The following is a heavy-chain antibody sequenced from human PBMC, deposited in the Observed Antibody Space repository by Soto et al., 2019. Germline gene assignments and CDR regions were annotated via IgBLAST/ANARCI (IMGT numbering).Heavy chain of an antibody. V-gene: IGHV4-4*07. J-gene: IGHJ5*02. CDR1: GGSISSYY. CDR3: ARLAGFGELSYWLDP. D-gene: IGHD3-10*01. Sequence: SETLSLTCTVSGGSISSYYWSWIRQPAGTGLEWIGRIYTSGSTNYNPSLKSRVTISVDTPKNQFSLKLSSVTAADTAVYYCARLAGFGELSYWLDPWGQGTLVTVSS. CDR2: IYTSGST.